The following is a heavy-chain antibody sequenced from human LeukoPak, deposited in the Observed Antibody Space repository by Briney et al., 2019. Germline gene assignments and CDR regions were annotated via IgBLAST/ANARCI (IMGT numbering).Heavy chain of an antibody. V-gene: IGHV3-48*02. J-gene: IGHJ4*02. CDR3: ATDRSHWAFDY. CDR1: GFSFSTSH. CDR2: ITSVGDII. Sequence: GGSLRLSCVASGFSFSTSHMNWVRQAPGKGLEWVSYITSVGDIIYYTDSVKGRFTISRDNAKSSLYLQMNSLRDEDTGIYYCATDRSHWAFDYWGQGTLVTVSS. D-gene: IGHD7-27*01.